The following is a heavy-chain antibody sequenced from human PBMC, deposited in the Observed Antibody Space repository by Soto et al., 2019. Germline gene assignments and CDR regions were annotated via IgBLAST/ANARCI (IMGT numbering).Heavy chain of an antibody. CDR1: GYSFTNYW. D-gene: IGHD1-1*01. CDR3: ARQNGPNAVSPYFDY. V-gene: IGHV5-51*01. CDR2: IYPGDSDT. J-gene: IGHJ4*02. Sequence: GESLKISCKGSGYSFTNYWIGWVRQMPGKGLELMGIIYPGDSDTRYSPSFQGQVTISADKSISNAYLQWSSLKASDTAMYYCARQNGPNAVSPYFDYWGQGTLVTVSS.